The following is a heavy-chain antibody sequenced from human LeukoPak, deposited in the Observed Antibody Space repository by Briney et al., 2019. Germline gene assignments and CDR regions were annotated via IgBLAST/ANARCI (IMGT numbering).Heavy chain of an antibody. CDR2: IKQDGSEK. V-gene: IGHV3-7*01. CDR3: ARDHRGIYSPFNY. J-gene: IGHJ4*02. CDR1: GFTFSSYW. Sequence: GGSLRLSCAASGFTFSSYWMNWVRQAPGKGLEWVANIKQDGSEKYYVDSVKGRFIISRDNAKNSLYLQMNSLRAEDTAVYYCARDHRGIYSPFNYWGQGTLVTVSS. D-gene: IGHD2-21*01.